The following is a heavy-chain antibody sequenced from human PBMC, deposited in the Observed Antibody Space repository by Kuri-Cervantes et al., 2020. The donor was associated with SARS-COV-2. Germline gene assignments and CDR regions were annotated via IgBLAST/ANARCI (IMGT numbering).Heavy chain of an antibody. J-gene: IGHJ4*02. CDR3: ARDRRYDFWSGNQDY. D-gene: IGHD3-3*01. Sequence: SVKVSCKASGGTFSSYAISWVRQAPGQGLEWMGGIIPIFGTANYAQKFQGRVTITTDESTSTAYMELSRLRSDDTAVYYCARDRRYDFWSGNQDYWGQGTLVTVSS. CDR1: GGTFSSYA. CDR2: IIPIFGTA. V-gene: IGHV1-69*05.